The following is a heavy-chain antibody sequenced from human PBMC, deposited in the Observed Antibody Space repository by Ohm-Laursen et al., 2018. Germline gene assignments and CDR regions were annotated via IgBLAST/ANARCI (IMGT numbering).Heavy chain of an antibody. D-gene: IGHD3-16*01. CDR1: GFTFSSYG. Sequence: SLRLSCTASGFTFSSYGMHWVRQAPGKGLEWVSTVTGSGGNTYYADSVKGRFTISRDSSKNTLYLQMDSLRLDDTAIYYCVKGYVWGFHYWGQGTPVFVSS. V-gene: IGHV3-NL1*01. J-gene: IGHJ4*02. CDR3: VKGYVWGFHY. CDR2: VTGSGGNT.